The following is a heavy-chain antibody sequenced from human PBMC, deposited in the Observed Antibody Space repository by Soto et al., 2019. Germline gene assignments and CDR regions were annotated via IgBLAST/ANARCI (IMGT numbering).Heavy chain of an antibody. D-gene: IGHD3-16*01. CDR2: IYYSGST. J-gene: IGHJ4*02. Sequence: QLQLQESGPGLVKPSETLSLTCTVSGGSISSSSYYWGWIRQPPGKGLEWIGSIYYSGSTYYNPSLKSRVTISVDTSKNQFSLKLSSVTAADTAVYYCARTLYDYVVSQYYFDYWGQGTLVTVSS. CDR1: GGSISSSSYY. CDR3: ARTLYDYVVSQYYFDY. V-gene: IGHV4-39*01.